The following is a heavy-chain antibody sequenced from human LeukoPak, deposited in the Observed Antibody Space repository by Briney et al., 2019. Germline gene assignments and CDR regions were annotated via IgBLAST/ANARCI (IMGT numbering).Heavy chain of an antibody. V-gene: IGHV4-34*01. D-gene: IGHD3-22*01. CDR3: ARGTYYYDSSGYYSYYFDY. CDR1: GGSFSGYY. Sequence: SETLSLTCAVYGGSFSGYYWSWIRQPPGKGLEWIGEINRSGSTNYSPSLKSRVTISVDTSKNQFSLKLSSVTAADTAVYYCARGTYYYDSSGYYSYYFDYWGQGTLVTVSS. J-gene: IGHJ4*02. CDR2: INRSGST.